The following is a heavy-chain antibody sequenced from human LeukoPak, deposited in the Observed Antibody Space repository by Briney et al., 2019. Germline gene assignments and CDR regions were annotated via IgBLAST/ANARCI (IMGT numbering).Heavy chain of an antibody. CDR3: TTYSSSWSHFEY. V-gene: IGHV3-15*01. CDR2: IKSKSDGETA. CDR1: GFTVSNAW. D-gene: IGHD6-13*01. Sequence: PGGSLRLSCAASGFTVSNAWMSWVRQVPGKGLGWVGRIKSKSDGETAEYAAPVKGRFTISRDDSTNTLYLQMNSLTTEDTAVYYCTTYSSSWSHFEYWGQGTLVTVSS. J-gene: IGHJ4*02.